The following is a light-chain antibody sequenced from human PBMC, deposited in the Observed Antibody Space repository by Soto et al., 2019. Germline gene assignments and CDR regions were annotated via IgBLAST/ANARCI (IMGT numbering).Light chain of an antibody. CDR1: QSVSSSY. CDR3: QQYGSSLPMVT. V-gene: IGKV3-20*01. CDR2: GAS. J-gene: IGKJ3*01. Sequence: EIVLTQSPGTLSLSPGERATLSCRASQSVSSSYLAWYQQKPGQAPRLLIYGASSRATGIPDRFSGSGSGTDFTLTISRLEPEDFAVYYCQQYGSSLPMVTIGPGTKVDIK.